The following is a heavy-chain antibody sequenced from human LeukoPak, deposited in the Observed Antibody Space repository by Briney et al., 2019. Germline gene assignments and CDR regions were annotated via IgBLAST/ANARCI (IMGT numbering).Heavy chain of an antibody. D-gene: IGHD2-8*01. J-gene: IGHJ6*02. V-gene: IGHV3-74*01. CDR3: AVLHYYAMDV. CDR2: INSDDSRT. Sequence: GGSLRLSCAASGFTFSAFWMHWVRQAPGKGLVWVSRINSDDSRTTYADSVKGRFTISRDNAKNSLYLQMNSLRGEDAALYYCAVLHYYAMDVWGQGTTVTVSS. CDR1: GFTFSAFW.